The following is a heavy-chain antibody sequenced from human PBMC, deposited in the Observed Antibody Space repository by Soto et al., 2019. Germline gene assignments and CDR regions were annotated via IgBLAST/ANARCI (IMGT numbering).Heavy chain of an antibody. J-gene: IGHJ3*02. V-gene: IGHV3-33*01. D-gene: IGHD2-21*01. CDR3: ARDGVMRGEGRAFDI. Sequence: GGSLRLSCAASGFTFSSYGMHWVRQAPGKGLEWVAVIWYDGSNKYYADSVKGRFTISRDNSKNTLYLQMNSLRAEDTAVYYCARDGVMRGEGRAFDIWGQGTMVTVSS. CDR2: IWYDGSNK. CDR1: GFTFSSYG.